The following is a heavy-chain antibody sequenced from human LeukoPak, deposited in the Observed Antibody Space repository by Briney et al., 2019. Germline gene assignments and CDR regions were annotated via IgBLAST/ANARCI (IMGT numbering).Heavy chain of an antibody. CDR2: INAGNDNT. V-gene: IGHV1-3*01. CDR3: ARERAPAYNFYMDV. D-gene: IGHD3/OR15-3a*01. CDR1: GYTFTNYA. J-gene: IGHJ6*03. Sequence: GASVKVSCKASGYTFTNYAVHWVRQAPGQRLEWMGWINAGNDNTKYSEKFQGRVTITRDTSATTAYMELSSLRSEDTAVYFCARERAPAYNFYMDVWGKGTKVTVSS.